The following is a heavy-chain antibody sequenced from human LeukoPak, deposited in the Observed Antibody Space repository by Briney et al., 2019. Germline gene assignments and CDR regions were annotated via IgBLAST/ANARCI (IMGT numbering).Heavy chain of an antibody. J-gene: IGHJ3*02. CDR3: ASATYYYDSSGYKHDAFDI. CDR2: IYYSGST. Sequence: SETLSLTCAVSGGSISSGGYSWSWIRQPPGKGLEWIGYIYYSGSTYYNPSLKSRVTISVDTSKNQFSLKLCSVTAADTAVYYCASATYYYDSSGYKHDAFDIWGQGTMVTVSS. D-gene: IGHD3-22*01. CDR1: GGSISSGGYS. V-gene: IGHV4-30-4*07.